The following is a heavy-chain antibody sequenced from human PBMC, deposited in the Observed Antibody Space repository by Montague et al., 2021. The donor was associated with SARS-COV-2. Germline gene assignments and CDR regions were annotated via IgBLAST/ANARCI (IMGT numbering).Heavy chain of an antibody. D-gene: IGHD4-17*01. V-gene: IGHV2-70*01. CDR2: IDWDDDK. CDR3: ARMTTVTYPYYYYYGMAV. CDR1: GFSLSTSGMC. Sequence: PALVKPTQTLTLTCTFSGFSLSTSGMCVSWIRQPPGKALGWLALIDWDDDKYYSTSLKTRLTISKDTSKNQVVLTMTNMDPVDTATYYCARMTTVTYPYYYYYGMAVWGQGTTVAVSS. J-gene: IGHJ6*02.